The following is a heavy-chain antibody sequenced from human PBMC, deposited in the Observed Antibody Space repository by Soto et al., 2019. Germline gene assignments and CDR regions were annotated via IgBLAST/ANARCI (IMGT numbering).Heavy chain of an antibody. CDR2: ISGSGGST. Sequence: VSLRLSCAASGFTFSSYAMSGVRQAAGKGLEWVSAISGSGGSTYYADSVKGRFTISRDNSKNTLYLQMNSLRAEDTAVYYCAKEEHIVVVTAKFDYWGQGTLVTVSS. CDR3: AKEEHIVVVTAKFDY. D-gene: IGHD2-21*02. CDR1: GFTFSSYA. J-gene: IGHJ4*02. V-gene: IGHV3-23*01.